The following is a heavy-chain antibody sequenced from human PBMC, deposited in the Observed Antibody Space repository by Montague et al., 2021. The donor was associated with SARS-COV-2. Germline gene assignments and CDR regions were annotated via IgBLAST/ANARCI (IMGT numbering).Heavy chain of an antibody. D-gene: IGHD3-9*01. V-gene: IGHV4-39*01. CDR3: ARHRRYDVVTYYPDF. Sequence: SETLSLTCSVSGGSFDSDNFFWGWIRQPPGMRLEWIGVISNGGRTFDNPSLKSRVTISVHTSRSQLSLNVKSVTAADTAVYYCARHRRYDVVTYYPDFWGQGILVTVSS. CDR1: GGSFDSDNFF. CDR2: ISNGGRT. J-gene: IGHJ4*02.